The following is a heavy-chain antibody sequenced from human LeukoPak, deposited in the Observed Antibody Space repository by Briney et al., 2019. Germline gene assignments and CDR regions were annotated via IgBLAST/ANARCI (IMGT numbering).Heavy chain of an antibody. V-gene: IGHV3-48*01. J-gene: IGHJ6*03. D-gene: IGHD1-1*01. Sequence: PGGSLRLSCAASGFTFSSYSMNWVRQAPGKGLEWILYISSSSRDIYSAESVKGRFTVSRANAKNTLYLQMNSLRVEDTAVYYCARDVRWHETASPFSDYYMDVWGKGTTVTVSS. CDR3: ARDVRWHETASPFSDYYMDV. CDR1: GFTFSSYS. CDR2: ISSSSRDI.